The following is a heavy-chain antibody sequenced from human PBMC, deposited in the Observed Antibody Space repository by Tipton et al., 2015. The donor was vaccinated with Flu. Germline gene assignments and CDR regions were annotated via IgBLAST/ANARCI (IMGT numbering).Heavy chain of an antibody. CDR2: IYYSGST. D-gene: IGHD3-10*01. CDR1: GGSISSYY. CDR3: ARRGLGRSIDY. V-gene: IGHV4-59*08. Sequence: TLSLTCTVSGGSISSYYWSWIRQPPGKGLEWIGYIYYSGSTNYNPSLKSRVPISVDTSKNQFSLKLSSVTAADTAVYYCARRGLGRSIDYWGQGTLVTVSS. J-gene: IGHJ4*02.